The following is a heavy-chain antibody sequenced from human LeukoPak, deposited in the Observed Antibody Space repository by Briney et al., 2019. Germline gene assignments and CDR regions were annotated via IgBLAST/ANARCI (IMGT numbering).Heavy chain of an antibody. CDR2: ISSSGSTT. J-gene: IGHJ6*02. V-gene: IGHV3-11*01. CDR1: GFTFSDYY. Sequence: GGSLRLSCAASGFTFSDYYMSWIRQAPGKGLEWVSYISSSGSTTYYADSVKGRFTISRDNSKNTLYLQMNSLRAEDTAVYYCAKDSGSYPPDYGMDVWGQGTTVTVSS. CDR3: AKDSGSYPPDYGMDV. D-gene: IGHD1-26*01.